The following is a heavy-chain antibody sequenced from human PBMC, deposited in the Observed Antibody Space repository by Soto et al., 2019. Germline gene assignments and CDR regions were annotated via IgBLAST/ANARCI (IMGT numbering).Heavy chain of an antibody. CDR3: ARDRNYGSGSYFYYYYGMDV. J-gene: IGHJ6*02. CDR1: GGSISSYY. Sequence: SETLSLTCTVSGGSISSYYWSCIRQPSGKGLEWIGRIYTSGSTNYNPSLKSRVTMSVDTSKNQFSLKLSSVTAADTAVYYCARDRNYGSGSYFYYYYGMDVWGQGTTVTVSS. V-gene: IGHV4-4*07. D-gene: IGHD3-10*01. CDR2: IYTSGST.